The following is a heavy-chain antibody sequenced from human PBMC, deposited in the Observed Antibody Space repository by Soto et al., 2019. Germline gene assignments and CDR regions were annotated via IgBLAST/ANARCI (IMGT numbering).Heavy chain of an antibody. CDR3: ATLGYCSSTSCYTRA. D-gene: IGHD2-2*02. J-gene: IGHJ5*02. CDR2: ISSSSSYI. CDR1: GFTFSSYS. Sequence: PGGSLRLSCAASGFTFSSYSMNWVRQAPGKGLEWVSSISSSSSYIYYADSVKGRFTISRDNAKNSLYLQMNSLRAEDTAVYYCATLGYCSSTSCYTRAWGQGTLVTVSS. V-gene: IGHV3-21*01.